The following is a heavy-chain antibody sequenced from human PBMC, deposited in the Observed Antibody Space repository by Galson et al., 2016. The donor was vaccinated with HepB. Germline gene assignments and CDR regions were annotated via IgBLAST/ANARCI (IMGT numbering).Heavy chain of an antibody. Sequence: SLRLSCAASGFIVSYNYMSWVRQAPGKGLEWVSVIHNVGSTYYIDSVKGRFTIPRDNAKNSLYLQLNSLRAEDTAVYYCARDLLHFVLVPAAGTFDIWGQGTMVTVSS. J-gene: IGHJ3*02. CDR3: ARDLLHFVLVPAAGTFDI. CDR1: GFIVSYNY. D-gene: IGHD2-2*01. CDR2: IHNVGST. V-gene: IGHV3-53*01.